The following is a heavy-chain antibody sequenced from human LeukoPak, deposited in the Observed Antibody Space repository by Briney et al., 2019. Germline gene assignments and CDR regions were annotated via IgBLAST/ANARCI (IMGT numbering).Heavy chain of an antibody. V-gene: IGHV3-33*06. CDR1: GFTFSHYG. Sequence: GGSLRLSCEAPGFTFSHYGMHWVRQAPGKGLEWLAVIWSDATNQYYSDSVKGRFTISRDNFKRRVSLQMNSLRAEDTAVYYCVKDAQRGFDYSNSLQHWGQGSLVSVSS. CDR2: IWSDATNQ. J-gene: IGHJ4*02. CDR3: VKDAQRGFDYSNSLQH. D-gene: IGHD4-11*01.